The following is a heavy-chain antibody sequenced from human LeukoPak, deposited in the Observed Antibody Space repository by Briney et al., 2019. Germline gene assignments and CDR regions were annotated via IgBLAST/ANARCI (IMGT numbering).Heavy chain of an antibody. V-gene: IGHV3-74*01. CDR1: GFTFSSYS. Sequence: PGGSLRLSCAASGFTFSSYSMNWVRQAPGKGLVWFSRINSDGSSTSYADSVKGRFTISRDNAKNTLYLQMNSLRAEDTAVYYCAREGDSGYDHNWFDPWGQGTLVTVSS. D-gene: IGHD5-12*01. CDR3: AREGDSGYDHNWFDP. CDR2: INSDGSST. J-gene: IGHJ5*02.